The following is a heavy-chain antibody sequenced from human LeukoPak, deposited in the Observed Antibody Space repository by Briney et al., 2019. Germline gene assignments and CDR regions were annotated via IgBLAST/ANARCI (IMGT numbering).Heavy chain of an antibody. CDR3: ARGPSQYDILTGSNWFDP. Sequence: NGNTKYSQNFQGRVTITRDTSASTAYMELSSLRSEDTAVYYCARGPSQYDILTGSNWFDPWGQGTLVTVSS. D-gene: IGHD3-9*01. V-gene: IGHV1-3*01. J-gene: IGHJ5*02. CDR2: NGNT.